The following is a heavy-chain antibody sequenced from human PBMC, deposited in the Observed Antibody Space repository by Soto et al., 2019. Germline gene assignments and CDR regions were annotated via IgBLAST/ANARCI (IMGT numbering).Heavy chain of an antibody. Sequence: TSETLSLTCTVSGGSISSYYWSWIRQPPGKGLEWIGYIYYSGSTNYNPSLKSRVTISVDTSKNQFSLKLSSVTAADTAVYYCASSHSGSPFDYWGQGTLVTVSS. V-gene: IGHV4-59*01. CDR1: GGSISSYY. J-gene: IGHJ4*02. CDR3: ASSHSGSPFDY. D-gene: IGHD1-26*01. CDR2: IYYSGST.